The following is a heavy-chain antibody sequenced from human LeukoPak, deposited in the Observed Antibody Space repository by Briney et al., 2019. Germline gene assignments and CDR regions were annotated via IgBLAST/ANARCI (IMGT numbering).Heavy chain of an antibody. D-gene: IGHD6-19*01. Sequence: GGSLRLSCAASGFTFSSYSMNWVRQAPGKGLEGVSDISSSSSTRYYADSVKGRFTISRDNAKTSLYLQMNSRRDEATAVYYCARDPGSSGSFDYWGQGTLVTVSS. CDR3: ARDPGSSGSFDY. CDR1: GFTFSSYS. CDR2: ISSSSSTR. V-gene: IGHV3-48*02. J-gene: IGHJ4*02.